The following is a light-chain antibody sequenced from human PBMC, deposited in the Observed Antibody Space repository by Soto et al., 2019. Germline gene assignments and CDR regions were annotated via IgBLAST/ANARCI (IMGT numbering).Light chain of an antibody. J-gene: IGKJ1*01. CDR1: QSVSSN. CDR3: QQYKSYWT. V-gene: IGKV3-15*01. CDR2: GAS. Sequence: IVLTQSPATLSVSPGEKATLSCRASQSVSSNLAWYQQKPGQAPRLLMYGASTRATAIPARFSGSGSGTEFTLNITSLQADDFATYYCQQYKSYWTFGQGTKVDIK.